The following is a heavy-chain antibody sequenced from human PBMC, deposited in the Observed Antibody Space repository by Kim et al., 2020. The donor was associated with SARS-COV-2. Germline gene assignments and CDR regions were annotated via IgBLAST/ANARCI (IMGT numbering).Heavy chain of an antibody. V-gene: IGHV1-2*02. J-gene: IGHJ4*02. Sequence: NYAPNLQGRVTVTRDTSINTAYMELTRLTSDDTAIYYCAREVQHSNSFDYWGQGTLVTVSS. CDR3: AREVQHSNSFDY. D-gene: IGHD3-22*01.